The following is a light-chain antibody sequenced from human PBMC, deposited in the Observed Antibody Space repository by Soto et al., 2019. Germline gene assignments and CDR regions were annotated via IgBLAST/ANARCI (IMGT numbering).Light chain of an antibody. J-gene: IGKJ2*01. CDR1: QSISSY. V-gene: IGKV1-39*01. CDR3: QQSYSTLYT. CDR2: AAS. Sequence: DLQMTHSPSSLSASVGDRVTITCRASQSISSYLNWYQQKPGKAPKLLIYAASSLQSGVPSRFSGSGSGTDFTLTISSLQPEDFAPNYCQQSYSTLYTFGQGTKLEIK.